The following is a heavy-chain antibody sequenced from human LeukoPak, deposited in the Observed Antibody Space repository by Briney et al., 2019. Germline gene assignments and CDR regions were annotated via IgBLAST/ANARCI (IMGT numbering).Heavy chain of an antibody. D-gene: IGHD2-21*02. CDR3: ASSYCGGDCWGGTFEY. Sequence: ASVNVSFKASGYTFTGYYMHGVRQAPGQGLEWMGLINPNRWCTNYAQKFQGRVTMTRDTSIRTDYLALSRLRSDDTAVYYCASSYCGGDCWGGTFEYWGQGTLVTVSS. J-gene: IGHJ4*02. V-gene: IGHV1-2*06. CDR2: INPNRWCT. CDR1: GYTFTGYY.